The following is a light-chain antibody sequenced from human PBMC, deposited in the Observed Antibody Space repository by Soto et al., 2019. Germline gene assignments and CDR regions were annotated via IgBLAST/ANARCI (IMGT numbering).Light chain of an antibody. V-gene: IGLV2-14*01. J-gene: IGLJ1*01. CDR3: SSYTSSSTYV. CDR1: SSDVGGYNY. Sequence: QSVLTQPASVSGSPGQSIAISCTGTSSDVGGYNYVSWHQQHPGKAPKLIIYDVTNRPSGVSNRFSGSKSGNTASLTISGLQAEDEADYYCSSYTSSSTYVFGTGTKVT. CDR2: DVT.